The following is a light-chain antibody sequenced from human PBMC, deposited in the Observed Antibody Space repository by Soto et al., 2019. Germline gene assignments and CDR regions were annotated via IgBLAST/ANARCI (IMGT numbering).Light chain of an antibody. CDR2: DVT. Sequence: QSVLTQPASVSGSPGQSITISCTGTSSDVGAYTYVSWYQQHPGKAPKLMIYDVTNRPSGVSNRFSASKSGNTASLTISGLQPEDEADYYCSSYTSSSTLLFGGGTKLTAL. V-gene: IGLV2-14*01. CDR3: SSYTSSSTLL. CDR1: SSDVGAYTY. J-gene: IGLJ2*01.